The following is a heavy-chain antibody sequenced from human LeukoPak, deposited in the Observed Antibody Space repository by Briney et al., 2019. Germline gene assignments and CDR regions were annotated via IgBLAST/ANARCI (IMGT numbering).Heavy chain of an antibody. CDR2: INHSGST. CDR3: ASTHYYYYYMDV. CDR1: SGSFSGYY. Sequence: SETLSLTCAVYSGSFSGYYWSWIRQPPGKGLEWIGEINHSGSTNYNPSLKSRVIISVDTSKNQFSLKVSSVTAADTAIYYCASTHYYYYYMDVWGKGTTVTISS. V-gene: IGHV4-34*01. J-gene: IGHJ6*03.